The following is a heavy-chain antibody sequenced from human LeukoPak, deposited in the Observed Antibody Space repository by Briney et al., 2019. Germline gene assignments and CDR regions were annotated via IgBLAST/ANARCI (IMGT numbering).Heavy chain of an antibody. CDR3: ARQVLHTAMDY. J-gene: IGHJ4*02. Sequence: SETLSLTCTVSGVSISSSSYHWDWIRQSPGKGLEWIGSIYDNGSTYYSPSLKSRVTISVDTSKNQFSLRLNSVTAADTAVYYCARQVLHTAMDYWGQGTLVSVSS. CDR1: GVSISSSSYH. D-gene: IGHD5-18*01. V-gene: IGHV4-39*01. CDR2: IYDNGST.